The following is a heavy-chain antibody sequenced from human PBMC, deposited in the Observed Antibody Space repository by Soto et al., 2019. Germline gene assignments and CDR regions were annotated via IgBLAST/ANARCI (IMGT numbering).Heavy chain of an antibody. CDR2: ISGSGGRT. J-gene: IGHJ4*02. Sequence: DVQLLESGGGLVQPGGSLRLSCAASGFTFSKSAMNWVRQAPGKGLEWVAAISGSGGRTYYADSVQGRFTISRDNARNTVTLQMNSLRLEDTALYYCAKDHPDSGDLGPFDSWGQGDLVTVSS. D-gene: IGHD1-26*01. CDR1: GFTFSKSA. V-gene: IGHV3-23*01. CDR3: AKDHPDSGDLGPFDS.